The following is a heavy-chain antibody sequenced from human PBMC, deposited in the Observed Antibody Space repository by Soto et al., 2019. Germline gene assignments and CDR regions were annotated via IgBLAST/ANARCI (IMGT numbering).Heavy chain of an antibody. V-gene: IGHV4-31*02. CDR2: IYYSGST. Sequence: EWIGYIYYSGSTYYNPSLKSRVTISVDTSKNQFSLKLSSVTAADTAVYYCARGIVVVPAAPYFDLWGRGTLVTVSS. CDR3: ARGIVVVPAAPYFDL. D-gene: IGHD2-2*01. J-gene: IGHJ2*01.